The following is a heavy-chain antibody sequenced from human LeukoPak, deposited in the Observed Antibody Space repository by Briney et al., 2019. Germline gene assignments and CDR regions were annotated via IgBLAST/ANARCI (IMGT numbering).Heavy chain of an antibody. Sequence: SETLSLTCTVSGGSISSYYWSWIRQPPGKGLEWIGYIYYSGSTNYNPSLKSPVTISVDTSKNQFSLKLSSVTAADTAVYYCARQGGDYVFFDYWGQGTLVTVSS. CDR3: ARQGGDYVFFDY. D-gene: IGHD4-17*01. CDR2: IYYSGST. J-gene: IGHJ4*02. V-gene: IGHV4-59*08. CDR1: GGSISSYY.